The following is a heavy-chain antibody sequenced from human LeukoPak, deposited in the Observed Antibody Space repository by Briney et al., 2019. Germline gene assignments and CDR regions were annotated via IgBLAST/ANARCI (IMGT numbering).Heavy chain of an antibody. CDR3: ARVGPYYGSGSYKFDY. CDR2: INHSGST. J-gene: IGHJ4*02. V-gene: IGHV4-34*01. CDR1: GGSFSGYY. D-gene: IGHD3-10*01. Sequence: PSETLSLTCAVYGGSFSGYYWSWIRQPPGKGLEWIGEINHSGSTNYNPSLKSRVPISVDTSKNQFSLKLSSVTAADTAVYYCARVGPYYGSGSYKFDYWGQGTLVTVSS.